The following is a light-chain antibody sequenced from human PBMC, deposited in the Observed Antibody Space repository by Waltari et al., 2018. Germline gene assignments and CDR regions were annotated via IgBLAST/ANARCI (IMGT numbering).Light chain of an antibody. CDR3: QQVNSYPLT. Sequence: DIQLTQSPSFLSASAGDRVTITCRASRGISSYLVWYQQKPGEAPKLLIHAASSLQSGVPSRFSGSGSGTEFTLTISSLQPEDFATYYCQQVNSYPLTFGGGTKVEIK. V-gene: IGKV1-9*01. CDR1: RGISSY. CDR2: AAS. J-gene: IGKJ4*01.